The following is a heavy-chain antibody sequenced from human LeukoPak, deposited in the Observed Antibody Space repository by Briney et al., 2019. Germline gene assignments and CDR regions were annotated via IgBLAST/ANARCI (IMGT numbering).Heavy chain of an antibody. CDR3: AREVRSKWFDP. Sequence: GGSLRLSCAASGFTFSSYGMHWVRQAPGKGLEWVAVISYDGSNKYYADSVKGRFTISRDNSKNTLYLQMNSLRAEDTAVYYCAREVRSKWFDPWGQGTLVTVSS. J-gene: IGHJ5*02. V-gene: IGHV3-30*03. CDR2: ISYDGSNK. CDR1: GFTFSSYG. D-gene: IGHD3-10*01.